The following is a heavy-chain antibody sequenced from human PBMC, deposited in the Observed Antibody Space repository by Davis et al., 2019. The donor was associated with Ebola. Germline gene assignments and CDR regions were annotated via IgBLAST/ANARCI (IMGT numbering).Heavy chain of an antibody. Sequence: MPSETLSLTCTVSGGSISSYYWSWIRQPPGKGLEWIGYIYYSGSTDYNPSLKSRVTISVDTSKNQFSLKLSSVTAADTAVYYCARGLYYDFWSGYSGKFDYWGQGTLVTVSS. CDR2: IYYSGST. V-gene: IGHV4-59*12. D-gene: IGHD3-3*01. CDR3: ARGLYYDFWSGYSGKFDY. CDR1: GGSISSYY. J-gene: IGHJ4*02.